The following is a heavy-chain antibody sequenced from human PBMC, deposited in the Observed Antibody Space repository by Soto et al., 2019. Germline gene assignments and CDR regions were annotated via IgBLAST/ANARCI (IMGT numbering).Heavy chain of an antibody. D-gene: IGHD1-20*01. Sequence: GVSLRLSCEASGFTFRSYALSRVRQAPGQGLEWVSAISGSGGSTYYADSVKGRFTISRDNSKNTLYLQMNSLRAEDTAVYYCALTARLTGTPMSPRFDYWGQGTLVTVSS. CDR1: GFTFRSYA. V-gene: IGHV3-23*01. CDR2: ISGSGGST. CDR3: ALTARLTGTPMSPRFDY. J-gene: IGHJ4*02.